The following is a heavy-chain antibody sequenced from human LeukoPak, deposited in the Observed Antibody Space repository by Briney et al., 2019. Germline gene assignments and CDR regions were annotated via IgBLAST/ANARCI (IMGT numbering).Heavy chain of an antibody. CDR2: ISSSSYI. CDR3: ARAGGLNPYSSSWYWVDY. D-gene: IGHD6-13*01. Sequence: PGGSLRLSCAASGFTFSSYSMNWVRQAPGKGLEWVSSISSSSYIYYADSVKGRFTISRDNAKNSLYLQMNSLRAEDTAVYYCARAGGLNPYSSSWYWVDYWGQGTLVTVSS. CDR1: GFTFSSYS. J-gene: IGHJ4*02. V-gene: IGHV3-21*01.